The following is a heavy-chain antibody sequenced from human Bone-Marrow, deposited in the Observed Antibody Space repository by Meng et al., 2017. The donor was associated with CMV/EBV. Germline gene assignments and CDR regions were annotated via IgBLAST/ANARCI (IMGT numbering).Heavy chain of an antibody. CDR3: AKDRGGGSYYFDY. CDR1: GFTFSSYG. Sequence: GGSLRLSCAASGFTFSSYGMHWVRQAPGKGLEWVAVIWYDGSNKYYADSVKGRFTISRDNSKNTLYLQMNSLRAEDTAVYYCAKDRGGGSYYFDYWGQGTLVTVSS. J-gene: IGHJ4*02. V-gene: IGHV3-33*06. D-gene: IGHD3-10*01. CDR2: IWYDGSNK.